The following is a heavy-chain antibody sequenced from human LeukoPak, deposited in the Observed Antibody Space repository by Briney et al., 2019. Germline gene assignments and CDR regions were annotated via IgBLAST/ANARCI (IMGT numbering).Heavy chain of an antibody. CDR3: ARDRGYLSFDY. D-gene: IGHD3-10*01. J-gene: IGHJ4*02. CDR2: IKEDGSQQ. CDR1: GFTFSTSL. Sequence: GGSLRLSCAASGFTFSTSLMNWVRQAPGKGLEWVANIKEDGSQQYYVDSVKGRFTISRDNAKNSLYLQMNSLRAEDTAVYYCARDRGYLSFDYWGQGTLVTVSS. V-gene: IGHV3-7*01.